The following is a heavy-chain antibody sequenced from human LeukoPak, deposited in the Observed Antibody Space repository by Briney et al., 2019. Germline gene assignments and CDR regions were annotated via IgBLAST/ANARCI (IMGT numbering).Heavy chain of an antibody. D-gene: IGHD3-22*01. CDR1: GFTFSSFG. J-gene: IGHJ4*02. V-gene: IGHV3-33*01. Sequence: GRSLRLSCAASGFTFSSFGMHWVRQAPGKGLEWVAVIWYDGNNEYYADSVKGRFTISRDNSKNTLYLQMNSLRAEDTAVYYCARAFTSTGYYYVEYWGQGTLVTVSS. CDR2: IWYDGNNE. CDR3: ARAFTSTGYYYVEY.